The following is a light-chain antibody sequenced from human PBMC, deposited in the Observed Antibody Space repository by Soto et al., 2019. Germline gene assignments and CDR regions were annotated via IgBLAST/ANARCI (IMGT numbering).Light chain of an antibody. CDR2: ANS. J-gene: IGLJ3*02. V-gene: IGLV1-40*01. Sequence: QSVLTQPPSVSGAPGQRVTISCSGSSSNIGAGYDVHWYQQLPGTAPKLLIYANSNRPSGVPDRFSGSKSGTSASLAITGLTAEDEADYYCAAWDDSLSGSWVFGGGTKVTV. CDR3: AAWDDSLSGSWV. CDR1: SSNIGAGYD.